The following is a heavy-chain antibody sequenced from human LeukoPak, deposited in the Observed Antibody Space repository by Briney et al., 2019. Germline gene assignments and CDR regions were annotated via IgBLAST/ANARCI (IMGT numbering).Heavy chain of an antibody. Sequence: GGSLRLSCAASGFTFSRYWMSWVRQAPGKGLEWVANIKQDGSEKYYVDSVKGRFTISRDNAKNSLYLQMNSLRAEDTAVYYCARDLFIAAAGTAYYYYGMDVWGQGTTVTVSS. D-gene: IGHD6-13*01. CDR1: GFTFSRYW. J-gene: IGHJ6*02. CDR2: IKQDGSEK. V-gene: IGHV3-7*01. CDR3: ARDLFIAAAGTAYYYYGMDV.